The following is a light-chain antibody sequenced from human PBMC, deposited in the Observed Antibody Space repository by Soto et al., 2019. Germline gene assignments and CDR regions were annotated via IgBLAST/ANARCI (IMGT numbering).Light chain of an antibody. J-gene: IGKJ1*01. CDR1: QSFSSW. Sequence: DIQMTQSPSTLSASVGDRVTITCRASQSFSSWLAWYQQKPGKAPKLLIYDASSLEIGVPSRFSGSGSGTEFTLTISSLQPDDFATYYCQQYNSYSTFGQGTKVEIK. CDR3: QQYNSYST. CDR2: DAS. V-gene: IGKV1-5*01.